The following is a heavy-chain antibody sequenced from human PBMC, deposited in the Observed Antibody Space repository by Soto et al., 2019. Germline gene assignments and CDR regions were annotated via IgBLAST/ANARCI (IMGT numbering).Heavy chain of an antibody. D-gene: IGHD4-17*01. V-gene: IGHV1-24*01. CDR2: FDPEDGET. J-gene: IGHJ6*03. CDR3: ATQDHMTTVTNQIYYYYYMDV. CDR1: GYTLTELS. Sequence: ASVKVSCKVSGYTLTELSMHWVRQAPGKGLEWMGGFDPEDGETIYAQKFQGRVTMTEDTSTDTAYMELSSLRSEDTAVYYCATQDHMTTVTNQIYYYYYMDVWGKGTTVTVSS.